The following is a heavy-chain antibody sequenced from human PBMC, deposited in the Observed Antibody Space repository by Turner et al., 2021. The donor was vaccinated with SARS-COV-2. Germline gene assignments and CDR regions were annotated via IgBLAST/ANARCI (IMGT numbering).Heavy chain of an antibody. Sequence: VQLLVSGVVLLQPGGSLRRSSSAFGFTFDDYAMHRVRQAAREGAGWVAGMNGNSGRIGYADSVKGRFTISRDNDKNSLYLKMNSLRVEDTALYYCVKDLGYSSGGMDVWGQGTTVTVSS. CDR1: GFTFDDYA. J-gene: IGHJ6*02. D-gene: IGHD6-19*01. V-gene: IGHV3-9*01. CDR3: VKDLGYSSGGMDV. CDR2: MNGNSGRI.